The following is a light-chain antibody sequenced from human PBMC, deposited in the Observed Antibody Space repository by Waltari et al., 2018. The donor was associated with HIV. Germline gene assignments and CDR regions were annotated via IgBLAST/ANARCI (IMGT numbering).Light chain of an antibody. Sequence: QSALTQPPSASGSPGQSVTISCTGKASDVGAYNYVSWYQPHPGKPPKLLIYEVFKRPSGVPDRFSGSKACNTASLTVSGLQAEDEANYYCAAYAGRNTLVFGGGTKLTVL. CDR3: AAYAGRNTLV. CDR2: EVF. J-gene: IGLJ2*01. V-gene: IGLV2-8*01. CDR1: ASDVGAYNY.